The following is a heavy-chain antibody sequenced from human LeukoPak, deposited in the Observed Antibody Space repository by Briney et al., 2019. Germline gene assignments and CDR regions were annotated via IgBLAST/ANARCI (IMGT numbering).Heavy chain of an antibody. J-gene: IGHJ6*02. D-gene: IGHD2-8*01. Sequence: ASVKVSCKASGYNFISYYMHWVRQAPGQGLEWMGIINPIGGSTSYAQKFQDRVTMTRDTSTSTVYMELSSLKSEDTAVYYCAREDVVLVDAVRYQYYGMDVWGQGTTVTVSS. CDR3: AREDVVLVDAVRYQYYGMDV. CDR2: INPIGGST. CDR1: GYNFISYY. V-gene: IGHV1-46*01.